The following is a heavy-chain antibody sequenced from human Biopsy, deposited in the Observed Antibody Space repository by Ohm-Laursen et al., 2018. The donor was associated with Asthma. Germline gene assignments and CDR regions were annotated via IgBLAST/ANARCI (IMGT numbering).Heavy chain of an antibody. J-gene: IGHJ6*02. V-gene: IGHV3-30*03. CDR1: GLTFRNYG. D-gene: IGHD2-21*02. CDR3: ASYEVVTAILPMDV. Sequence: GQTLSLTCAASGLTFRNYGMHWVRQAPGKGLEWVALISFDGSTKYFADSVKGRFTISRDNSKNTVYLQMNSLRAEDTAVYYCASYEVVTAILPMDVWGQGTTVTVSS. CDR2: ISFDGSTK.